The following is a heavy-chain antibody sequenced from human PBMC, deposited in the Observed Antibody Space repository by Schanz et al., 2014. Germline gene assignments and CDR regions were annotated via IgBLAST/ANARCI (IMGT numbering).Heavy chain of an antibody. CDR1: GGSISPYY. V-gene: IGHV4-59*01. CDR2: TYYTGHT. CDR3: ARDESDYYYGLGV. Sequence: QLQLQESGPGLVKPSETLSLTCTVSGGSISPYYWSWIRQSPGKGLEWIGYTYYTGHTNYNPSLKSRVTISVETSKNQFSLKLTSVTAADTAVYFCARDESDYYYGLGVWGQGTTVTVSS. J-gene: IGHJ6*02.